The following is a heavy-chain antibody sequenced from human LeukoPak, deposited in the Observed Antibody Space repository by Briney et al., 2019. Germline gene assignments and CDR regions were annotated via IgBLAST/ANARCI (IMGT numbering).Heavy chain of an antibody. CDR3: ARHTGFGRTRAMYYMDV. V-gene: IGHV4-4*02. J-gene: IGHJ6*03. CDR1: GGSISSSNW. Sequence: PSETLSLTCAVSGGSISSSNWWSWIRPPPGKGLEWIGEIYHSGRTIYNPFLKRPVNIAVDKSKPQFSLNLSSVTAADTAIYYCARHTGFGRTRAMYYMDVWGKGATVTISS. D-gene: IGHD3-10*01. CDR2: IYHSGRT.